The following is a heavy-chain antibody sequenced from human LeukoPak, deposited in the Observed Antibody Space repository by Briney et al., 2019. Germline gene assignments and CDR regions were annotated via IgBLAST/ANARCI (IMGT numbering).Heavy chain of an antibody. J-gene: IGHJ4*02. CDR1: GFTFDDYA. Sequence: GGSLRLSCAASGFTFDDYAMHWVRQAPGKGLEWVSGISWNSGSIGYADSVKGRFTISRDNAKNSLYLQMNSLRAEDTAVYYCARDIAAAGPFDYWGQGTLVTVSS. D-gene: IGHD6-13*01. CDR3: ARDIAAAGPFDY. CDR2: ISWNSGSI. V-gene: IGHV3-9*01.